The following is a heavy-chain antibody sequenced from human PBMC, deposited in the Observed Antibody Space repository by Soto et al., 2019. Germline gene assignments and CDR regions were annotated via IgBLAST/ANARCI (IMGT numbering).Heavy chain of an antibody. CDR2: IIPIFGTA. Sequence: QVQLVQSGAEVKKPGSSVKVSCKASGGTFSSYAISWVRQAPGQGLEWMGGIIPIFGTANYAQKFQGRVTITADESXSXXYMELSSLRSEDTAVYYCARDAPHYVPAAGNWFDPWGQGTLVTVSS. J-gene: IGHJ5*02. CDR1: GGTFSSYA. V-gene: IGHV1-69*12. CDR3: ARDAPHYVPAAGNWFDP. D-gene: IGHD2-2*01.